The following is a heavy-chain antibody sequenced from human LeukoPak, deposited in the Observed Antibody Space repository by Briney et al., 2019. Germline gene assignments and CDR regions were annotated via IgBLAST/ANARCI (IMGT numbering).Heavy chain of an antibody. Sequence: PGGSLRLSCAASGFTFSSYSMNWVRQAPGKGLEWASYISSSSSTIYYADSVKGRFTISRDNAKNSLYLQMNSLRAEDTAVYYCARDRSSGSDAFDIWGQGTMVTVSS. J-gene: IGHJ3*02. CDR2: ISSSSSTI. D-gene: IGHD6-6*01. CDR3: ARDRSSGSDAFDI. CDR1: GFTFSSYS. V-gene: IGHV3-48*04.